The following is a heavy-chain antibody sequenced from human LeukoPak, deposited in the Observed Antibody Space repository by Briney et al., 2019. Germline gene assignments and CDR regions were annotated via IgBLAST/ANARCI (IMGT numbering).Heavy chain of an antibody. Sequence: PGGSLRLSCAPSGFSFSTSSMNWVRQAPGKGLEWLSYIRSGATINNADSVKGRVIISRDNAKNSLYLQMNSLRDEDTAVYYCARDEAYGFDTWGQGTMVTVSS. CDR3: ARDEAYGFDT. CDR2: IRSGATI. V-gene: IGHV3-48*02. CDR1: GFSFSTSS. J-gene: IGHJ3*02.